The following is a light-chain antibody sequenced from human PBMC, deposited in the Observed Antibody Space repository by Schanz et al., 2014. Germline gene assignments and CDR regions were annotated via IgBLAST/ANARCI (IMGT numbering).Light chain of an antibody. CDR3: SSYAGSGLYV. CDR2: DVS. V-gene: IGLV2-8*01. J-gene: IGLJ1*01. CDR1: SSDVGVYNY. Sequence: QSALTQPPSASGSPGQSVTISCTGSSSDVGVYNYVSWYQQHPGKAPKFMIYDVSKRPSGVPDRFSGSKSGNTASLTISGLQAEDEADYYCSSYAGSGLYVFGTGTKLTVL.